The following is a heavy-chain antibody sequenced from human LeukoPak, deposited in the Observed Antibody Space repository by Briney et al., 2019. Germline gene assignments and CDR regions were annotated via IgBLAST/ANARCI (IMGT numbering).Heavy chain of an antibody. D-gene: IGHD3/OR15-3a*01. CDR2: IRYDGSNK. CDR1: GFTFSSYG. Sequence: GGSLRLSCAASGFTFSSYGMHWVRQAPGKGLEWVAFIRYDGSNKYYADSVKGRFTISRDNSKNTLYLQMNSLRAEDTAVYYCAKVFGLDSYGDLDYWGQGTLVTVSS. V-gene: IGHV3-30*02. J-gene: IGHJ4*02. CDR3: AKVFGLDSYGDLDY.